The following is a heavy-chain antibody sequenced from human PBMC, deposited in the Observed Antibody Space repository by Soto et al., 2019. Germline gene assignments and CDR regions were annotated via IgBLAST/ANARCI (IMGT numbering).Heavy chain of an antibody. V-gene: IGHV1-8*01. J-gene: IGHJ4*02. D-gene: IGHD3-10*01. CDR3: ASKTVRPGPYYLEL. CDR2: MNPNNGNA. CDR1: GFTFITYD. Sequence: ASVKVSCKASGFTFITYDFSWVRQAAGQGLEWMGWMNPNNGNAGFAQKFRGRINMTRNTSISTAYLELSSLRSDDSAVYFCASKTVRPGPYYLELWGQ.